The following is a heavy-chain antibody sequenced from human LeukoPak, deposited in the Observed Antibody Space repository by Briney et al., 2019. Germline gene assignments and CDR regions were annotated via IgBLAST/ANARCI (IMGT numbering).Heavy chain of an antibody. Sequence: ASVKVSCKASGYTFTSYYMHWVRQAPGQGLEWMGIINPSGGSTSYAQKFQGRVTMTGDTSTSTVYMELSSLRSEDTAVYYCARSRPIFGVVIWEYFDYWGQGTLVTVSS. CDR3: ARSRPIFGVVIWEYFDY. CDR1: GYTFTSYY. D-gene: IGHD3-3*01. V-gene: IGHV1-46*03. CDR2: INPSGGST. J-gene: IGHJ4*02.